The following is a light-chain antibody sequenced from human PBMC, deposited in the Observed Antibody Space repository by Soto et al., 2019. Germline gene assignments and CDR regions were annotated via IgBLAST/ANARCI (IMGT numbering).Light chain of an antibody. Sequence: DIEMTQSPSSVSASVGDRVTITCRASQSVNSWLAWYQQKPGKAPKILIYAASTLEDGVPSRFSGSGSVTHFTLTISSLQPEDFATYYCQPGNNFLSFGGGTRVEI. CDR3: QPGNNFLS. CDR2: AAS. CDR1: QSVNSW. J-gene: IGKJ4*01. V-gene: IGKV1-12*02.